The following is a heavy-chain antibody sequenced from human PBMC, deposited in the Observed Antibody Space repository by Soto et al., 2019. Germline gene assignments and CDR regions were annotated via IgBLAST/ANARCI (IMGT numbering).Heavy chain of an antibody. CDR2: MNPNSGNT. V-gene: IGHV1-8*01. J-gene: IGHJ4*02. CDR3: ARDMPGTFDY. CDR1: GYTFTSYD. D-gene: IGHD6-13*01. Sequence: ASVKVSCKASGYTFTSYDINWVRQATGQGLEWMGWMNPNSGNTGYAQKFQGRVTMTTDTSTSTAYMELRSLRSDDTAVYYCARDMPGTFDYWGQGTLVTVSS.